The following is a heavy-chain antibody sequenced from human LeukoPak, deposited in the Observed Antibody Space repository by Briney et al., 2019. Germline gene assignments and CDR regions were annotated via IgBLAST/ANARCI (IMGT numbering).Heavy chain of an antibody. Sequence: ASVKVSXKASGYTFTGYYMHWVRQAPGQGLEWMGRINPNSGGTNYAQKFQGRVTMTRDTSISTAYMELSRLRSDDTAVYYYARDEYGSGSPNVYWGQGTLVTVSS. D-gene: IGHD3-10*01. V-gene: IGHV1-2*06. CDR1: GYTFTGYY. J-gene: IGHJ4*02. CDR3: ARDEYGSGSPNVY. CDR2: INPNSGGT.